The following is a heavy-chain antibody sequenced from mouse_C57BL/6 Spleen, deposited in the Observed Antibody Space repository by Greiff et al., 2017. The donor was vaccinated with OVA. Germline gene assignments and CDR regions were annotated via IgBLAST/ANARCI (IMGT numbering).Heavy chain of an antibody. D-gene: IGHD3-2*02. V-gene: IGHV1-81*01. CDR2: IHPSSGNT. CDR1: GYTFTSYG. Sequence: QVQLQQPGAELVRPGASVKLSCKASGYTFTSYGIRWVKQRTGQGLEWIGEIHPSSGNTYYNEKFKGKATLTVDKSSSTAYMQLRSQTSEDSAVYYCARGKKAPIEGFDDWGQGTTLTVSS. CDR3: ARGKKAPIEGFDD. J-gene: IGHJ2*01.